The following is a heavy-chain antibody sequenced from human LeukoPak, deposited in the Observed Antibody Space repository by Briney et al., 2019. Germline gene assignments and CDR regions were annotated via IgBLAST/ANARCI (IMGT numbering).Heavy chain of an antibody. CDR3: ARLVSIRGSYRQADY. D-gene: IGHD3-16*02. Sequence: GASVKVSCKXSGYTFTGYYMHWVRQAPRQGLEWVGWINPNSGGTNYSQKFQGRVTMTRDTSISTAYMELSRLRSDDTALYYCARLVSIRGSYRQADYWGQGTLVTVSS. J-gene: IGHJ4*02. V-gene: IGHV1-2*02. CDR2: INPNSGGT. CDR1: GYTFTGYY.